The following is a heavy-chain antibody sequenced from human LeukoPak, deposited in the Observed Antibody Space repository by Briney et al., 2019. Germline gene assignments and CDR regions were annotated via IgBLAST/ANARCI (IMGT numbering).Heavy chain of an antibody. J-gene: IGHJ4*02. CDR3: ARDHLDGYYYDSSGYPYYFDY. CDR1: GGTFSSYA. D-gene: IGHD3-22*01. V-gene: IGHV1-69*04. CDR2: IIPILGIA. Sequence: SVKVSCKASGGTFSSYAISWVRQAPGQGLEWMGRIIPILGIANYAQKFQGRVTITADKSTSTAYMELSSLRSEDTAVYYCARDHLDGYYYDSSGYPYYFDYWGQGTLVTVSS.